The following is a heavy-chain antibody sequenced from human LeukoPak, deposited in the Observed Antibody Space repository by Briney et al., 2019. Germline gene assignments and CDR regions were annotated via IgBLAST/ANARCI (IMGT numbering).Heavy chain of an antibody. V-gene: IGHV1-69*04. CDR1: GYSFTTYG. D-gene: IGHD5-24*01. Sequence: AASVKVSCKASGYSFTTYGMNWVPQAPGQGLEWMGRIIPILGIANYAQKFQGRVTITADKSTSTAYMELSSLRSEDTAVYYCAREMDWGQGTLVTVSS. CDR2: IIPILGIA. J-gene: IGHJ4*02. CDR3: AREMD.